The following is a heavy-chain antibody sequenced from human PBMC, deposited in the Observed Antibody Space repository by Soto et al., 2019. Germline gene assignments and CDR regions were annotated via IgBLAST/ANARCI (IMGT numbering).Heavy chain of an antibody. CDR2: IDPSDSYT. V-gene: IGHV5-10-1*01. J-gene: IGHJ6*02. D-gene: IGHD3-3*01. CDR3: AIYDFWSGYLPYGMDV. Sequence: PGESLKISCKGSGYSFTSYWTSWVRQMPGKGLEWMGRIDPSDSYTNYSPSFQGHVTISADKSISTAYLQWSSLKASDTAMYYCAIYDFWSGYLPYGMDVWGQGTTVTVSS. CDR1: GYSFTSYW.